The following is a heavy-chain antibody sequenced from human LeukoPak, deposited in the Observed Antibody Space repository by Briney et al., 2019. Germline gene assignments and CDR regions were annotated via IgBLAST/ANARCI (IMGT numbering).Heavy chain of an antibody. CDR3: ARVYGTRDSHY. V-gene: IGHV3-66*02. D-gene: IGHD4-17*01. J-gene: IGHJ4*02. CDR1: GFTVSSNY. CDR2: IYSGGST. Sequence: PGGSLRLSCAASGFTVSSNYMSWVRQAPGKGLEWVSVIYSGGSTYYADSVKGRFTISRDNSKNTLYLQMNSLRAEDTAVYYCARVYGTRDSHYWGQGTLVTVSS.